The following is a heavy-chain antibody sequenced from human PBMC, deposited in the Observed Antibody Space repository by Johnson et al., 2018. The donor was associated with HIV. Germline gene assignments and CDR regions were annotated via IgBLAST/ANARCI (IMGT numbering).Heavy chain of an antibody. CDR2: INSGGST. CDR1: GFSVSSNY. D-gene: IGHD5-24*01. J-gene: IGHJ3*02. Sequence: VQLVESGGGLVQPGGSLRLSCAASGFSVSSNYMTWVRQGPGKGLEWVSVINSGGSTYYADSVKGRFTISRDNSKNTLYLQMKSLRAEDTAVYYCARACRDGYTCDAFDIWGQGTMVTVSS. V-gene: IGHV3-66*01. CDR3: ARACRDGYTCDAFDI.